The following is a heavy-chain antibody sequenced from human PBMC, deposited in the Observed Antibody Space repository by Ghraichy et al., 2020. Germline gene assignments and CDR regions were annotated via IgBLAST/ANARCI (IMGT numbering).Heavy chain of an antibody. J-gene: IGHJ6*02. CDR2: IYYSGRT. D-gene: IGHD1-1*01. V-gene: IGHV4-59*11. CDR1: GDSINSHPNYY. Sequence: SETLSLTCSVSGDSINSHPNYYWSWIRQPPGKGLEWIGYIYYSGRTTYNPSLKSRVTISLDSSKNQFSLRLNSVTAEDTAVYYCTRDPAVNWNYYGMDVWGQGTTVTVSS. CDR3: TRDPAVNWNYYGMDV.